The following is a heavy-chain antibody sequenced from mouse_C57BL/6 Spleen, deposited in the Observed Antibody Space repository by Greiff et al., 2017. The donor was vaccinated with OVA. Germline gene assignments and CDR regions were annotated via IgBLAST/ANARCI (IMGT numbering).Heavy chain of an antibody. V-gene: IGHV1-26*01. J-gene: IGHJ4*01. CDR1: GYTFTDYY. D-gene: IGHD6-5*01. CDR3: ARAYDYDAMDD. Sequence: VQLQQSGPELVKPGASVKISCKASGYTFTDYYMNWVKQSHGKSLEWIGDINPNNGGTSYHQKFKGKATLTVDKSSSTAYMELRSLTSEDSAVYYCARAYDYDAMDDWGQGTSVTVSS. CDR2: INPNNGGT.